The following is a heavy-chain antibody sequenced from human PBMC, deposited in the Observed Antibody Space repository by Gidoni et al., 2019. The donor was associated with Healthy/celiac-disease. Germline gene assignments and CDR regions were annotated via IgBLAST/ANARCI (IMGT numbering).Heavy chain of an antibody. CDR2: ISWNSGSI. CDR3: AKDLGSSWYLPSWFDP. D-gene: IGHD6-13*01. Sequence: EVQLVESGGGLVQPGRSLRLSCSASGFTFDDYAMHWVRQAPGKGLEWVSGISWNSGSIGYADSVKGRFTISRDNAKNSLYLQMNSLRAEDTALYYCAKDLGSSWYLPSWFDPWGQGTLVTVSS. J-gene: IGHJ5*02. CDR1: GFTFDDYA. V-gene: IGHV3-9*01.